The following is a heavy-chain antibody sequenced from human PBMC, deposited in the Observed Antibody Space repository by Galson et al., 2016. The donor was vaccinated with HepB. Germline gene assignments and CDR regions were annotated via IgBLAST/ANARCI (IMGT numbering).Heavy chain of an antibody. CDR3: ARLYGDVTLFDY. CDR1: GFIFSSSW. Sequence: SLRLSCAASGFIFSSSWMSWVRQAPGKGLEWVANIKQDGSGKYYVDSVKGRFTISRDNAKNSLYLQMNSLRVDDTAVYYCARLYGDVTLFDYWSQGTLVTVSS. J-gene: IGHJ4*02. D-gene: IGHD4-17*01. CDR2: IKQDGSGK. V-gene: IGHV3-7*03.